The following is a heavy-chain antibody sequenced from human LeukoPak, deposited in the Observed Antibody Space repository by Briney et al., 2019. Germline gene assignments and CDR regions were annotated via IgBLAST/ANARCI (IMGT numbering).Heavy chain of an antibody. Sequence: GGSPRLSCAASGFTVSSNYMSWVRQAPGKGLEWVSVIYSGGSTYYADSVKGRFTISRDNSKNTLYLQMNSLRAEDTAVYYCAKDFSGSGRPRFDYWGQGTLVTVSS. CDR2: IYSGGST. V-gene: IGHV3-66*01. CDR3: AKDFSGSGRPRFDY. J-gene: IGHJ4*02. D-gene: IGHD1-26*01. CDR1: GFTVSSNY.